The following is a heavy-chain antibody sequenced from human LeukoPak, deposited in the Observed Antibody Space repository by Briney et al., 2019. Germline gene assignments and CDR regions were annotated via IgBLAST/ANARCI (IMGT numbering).Heavy chain of an antibody. V-gene: IGHV4-59*08. Sequence: PSETLSLTCTVSGGSISSYYWSWIRQPPGKGLEWIGYIYYSGSTNYNPSLKSRVTISVDTSKNQFSLKLSSVTAADTAVYYCARHEGDGYATPTYGMDVWGQGTTVTVSS. D-gene: IGHD5-24*01. CDR3: ARHEGDGYATPTYGMDV. CDR1: GGSISSYY. CDR2: IYYSGST. J-gene: IGHJ6*02.